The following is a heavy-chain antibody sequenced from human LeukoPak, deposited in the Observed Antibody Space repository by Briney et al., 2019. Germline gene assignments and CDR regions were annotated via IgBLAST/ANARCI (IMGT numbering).Heavy chain of an antibody. Sequence: GGSLRLSCAASGFTFSSYWMNWARQAPGKGLEWVASINHNGNVNYYVDSVKGRFTISRDNAKNSLYLQMSNLRAEDTAVYYCARGLQGYYDSLTGYYRGRYYFDYWGQGTLVTVSS. CDR3: ARGLQGYYDSLTGYYRGRYYFDY. J-gene: IGHJ4*02. V-gene: IGHV3-7*03. D-gene: IGHD3-9*01. CDR2: INHNGNVN. CDR1: GFTFSSYW.